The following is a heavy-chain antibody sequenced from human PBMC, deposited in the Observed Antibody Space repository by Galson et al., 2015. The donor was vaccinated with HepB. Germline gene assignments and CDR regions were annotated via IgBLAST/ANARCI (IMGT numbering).Heavy chain of an antibody. CDR2: IKQDGSEK. Sequence: SLRLSCAASGFTFSSYWMSWVRQAPGKGLEWVANIKQDGSEKYYVDSVKGRFTISRDNAKNSLYLQMNSLRAEDTAVYYCAREVVVVPAAIVGWFDPWGQGTLVTVSS. CDR1: GFTFSSYW. V-gene: IGHV3-7*03. J-gene: IGHJ5*02. CDR3: AREVVVVPAAIVGWFDP. D-gene: IGHD2-2*01.